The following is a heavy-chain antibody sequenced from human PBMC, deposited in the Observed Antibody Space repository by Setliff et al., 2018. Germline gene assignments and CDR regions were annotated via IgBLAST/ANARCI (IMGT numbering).Heavy chain of an antibody. CDR3: TRAPNYYDSSGYSPWYFDL. D-gene: IGHD3-22*01. Sequence: SLRLSCTASGFTFGDYAMSWVRQAPGKGLEWVGFIRSKAYGGTTEYAASVKGRFTISRDDSKSIAYLQMNSLKTEDTAVYYCTRAPNYYDSSGYSPWYFDLWGRGTLVTVSS. J-gene: IGHJ2*01. V-gene: IGHV3-49*04. CDR2: IRSKAYGGTT. CDR1: GFTFGDYA.